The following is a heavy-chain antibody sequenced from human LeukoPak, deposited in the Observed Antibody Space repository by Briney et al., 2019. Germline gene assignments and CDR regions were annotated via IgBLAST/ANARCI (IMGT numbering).Heavy chain of an antibody. CDR2: IYYSGST. CDR3: ARGKIVGAIGY. D-gene: IGHD1-26*01. CDR1: GGSISSGDYY. J-gene: IGHJ4*02. Sequence: PSETLSLTCTVSGGSISSGDYYWSWIRQPPGKGLEWIGYIYYSGSTYYNPSLKSRVTISVDTSKNQFSLKLSSVTAADTAVYYCARGKIVGAIGYWGQGTLVTVSS. V-gene: IGHV4-30-4*08.